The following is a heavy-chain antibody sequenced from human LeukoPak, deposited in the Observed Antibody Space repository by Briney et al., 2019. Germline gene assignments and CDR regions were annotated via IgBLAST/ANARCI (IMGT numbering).Heavy chain of an antibody. Sequence: GRSLRLSCAASGFTFSSYGMNWVRQAPGKGLEWVAVIWYDGSNKYYADSVKGRFTISRDNSKNTLYLQMNSLRAEDTAVYYCARDRGNWNYVAYGMDVWGRGTTVTVSS. CDR1: GFTFSSYG. CDR3: ARDRGNWNYVAYGMDV. V-gene: IGHV3-33*01. D-gene: IGHD1-7*01. J-gene: IGHJ6*02. CDR2: IWYDGSNK.